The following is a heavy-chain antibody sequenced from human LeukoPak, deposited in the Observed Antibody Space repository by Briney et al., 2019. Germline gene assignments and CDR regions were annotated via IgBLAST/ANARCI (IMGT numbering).Heavy chain of an antibody. J-gene: IGHJ4*02. CDR1: GFTYSSYV. CDR2: ISGGGGST. CDR3: AKGGGGSYSGYHFDY. Sequence: GGSLRLSCVASGFTYSSYVMTWVRQAPGKGLEGVSAISGGGGSTYYADSVKGRFPISRDTSKNTLSLQMNSLRAEDTAVYYCAKGGGGSYSGYHFDYWGQGTLVTVSS. D-gene: IGHD1-26*01. V-gene: IGHV3-23*01.